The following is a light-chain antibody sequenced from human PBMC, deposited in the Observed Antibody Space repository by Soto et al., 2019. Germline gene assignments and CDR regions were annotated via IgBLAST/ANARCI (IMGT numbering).Light chain of an antibody. Sequence: QSVLTQPPSVSAAPGQKVTISCSGSNSNIGGNSLSWYQQLPVTETKILSIDDGERPSAIPDGFFGAKSSTSAALGIAGFQPADEAADYCCSWYGSLSAYVFGSGTKVTVL. CDR3: CSWYGSLSAYV. CDR1: NSNIGGNS. CDR2: DDG. J-gene: IGLJ1*01. V-gene: IGLV1-51*01.